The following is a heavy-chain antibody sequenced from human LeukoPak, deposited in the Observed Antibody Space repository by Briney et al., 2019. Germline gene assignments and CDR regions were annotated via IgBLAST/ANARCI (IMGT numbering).Heavy chain of an antibody. D-gene: IGHD3-10*01. CDR3: ARDFQGIWYFDL. V-gene: IGHV1-2*02. CDR2: INPTSGDT. Sequence: ASVKVSCKASGYTFTSYGISWVRQAPGQGLEWMGWINPTSGDTNYAQKFQGRVSMTRDTSISTAYMELSRLRSDDTAVYSCARDFQGIWYFDLWGRGTLVTVSS. J-gene: IGHJ2*01. CDR1: GYTFTSYG.